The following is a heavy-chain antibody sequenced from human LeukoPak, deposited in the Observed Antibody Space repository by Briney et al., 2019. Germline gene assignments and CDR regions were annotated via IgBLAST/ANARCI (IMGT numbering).Heavy chain of an antibody. J-gene: IGHJ6*03. V-gene: IGHV3-23*01. D-gene: IGHD3-10*01. CDR2: ISGSGGST. Sequence: GGSLRLSCAASGFTFSSYAMSWVRQAPGKGLEWVSAISGSGGSTYHADSVKGRFTISRDNSKNTLNLQMNSLRAEDTAVYYCAARRGYYYYMDVWGKGTTVTVSS. CDR1: GFTFSSYA. CDR3: AARRGYYYYMDV.